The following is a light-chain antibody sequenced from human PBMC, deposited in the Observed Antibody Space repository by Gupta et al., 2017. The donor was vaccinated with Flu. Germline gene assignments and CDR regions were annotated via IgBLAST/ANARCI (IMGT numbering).Light chain of an antibody. J-gene: IGKJ4*01. CDR3: QQHNHWPPA. CDR2: AAS. CDR1: PGVSVN. V-gene: IGKV3-15*01. Sequence: EILMTQSPATLSVSPGESATLSCRTTPGVSVNLAWYQQNLGQAPRLLIYAASTRATGVPARFSGSGSGTQFTLTITSLQAEDAAVYYCQQHNHWPPAFGGGTKVEIK.